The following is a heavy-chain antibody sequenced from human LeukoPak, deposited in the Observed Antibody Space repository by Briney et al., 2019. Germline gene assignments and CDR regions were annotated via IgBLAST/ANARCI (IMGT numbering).Heavy chain of an antibody. CDR1: GFTFDDYA. CDR3: AKDMVATIGWWFDP. D-gene: IGHD5-12*01. V-gene: IGHV3-9*01. J-gene: IGHJ5*02. CDR2: ISWNSGST. Sequence: GGSLRLSCAASGFTFDDYAMHWVRQAPGKGLEWVSGISWNSGSTGYADSVKGRFTISRDNAKNSLYLQMNSLRAEDTALYYCAKDMVATIGWWFDPWGQGTLVTVSS.